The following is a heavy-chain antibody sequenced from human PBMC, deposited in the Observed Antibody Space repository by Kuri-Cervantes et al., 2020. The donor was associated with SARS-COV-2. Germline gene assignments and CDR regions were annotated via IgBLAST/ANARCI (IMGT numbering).Heavy chain of an antibody. J-gene: IGHJ4*02. CDR2: IYYSGST. V-gene: IGHV4-59*01. Sequence: SETLSLTCAVYGGSFSGYYWSWIRQPPGKGLEWIGYIYYSGSTNYNPSLKSRVTISVDTSKNQFSLKLSSVTAADTAVYYCARSIAAAGPIDYWGQGTLVTVSS. D-gene: IGHD6-13*01. CDR3: ARSIAAAGPIDY. CDR1: GGSFSGYY.